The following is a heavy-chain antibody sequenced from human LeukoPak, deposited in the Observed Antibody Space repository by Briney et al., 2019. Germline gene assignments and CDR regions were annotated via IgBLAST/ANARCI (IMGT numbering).Heavy chain of an antibody. CDR3: AKGNQRIAAAGDFDY. CDR1: GFTFSSYA. D-gene: IGHD6-13*01. CDR2: ISGSGEST. J-gene: IGHJ4*02. V-gene: IGHV3-23*01. Sequence: QFGGSLRLSCAASGFTFSSYAMNWVRQAPGKGLEWVSGISGSGESTYYADSVKGRFTISRDNSKNTLYLQMNSLRAEDTAVYYCAKGNQRIAAAGDFDYWGQGTLVTVSS.